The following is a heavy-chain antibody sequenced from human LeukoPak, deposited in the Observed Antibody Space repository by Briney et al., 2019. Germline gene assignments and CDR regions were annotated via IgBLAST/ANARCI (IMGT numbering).Heavy chain of an antibody. Sequence: KPSETLSLTCTVSGGSIRSSSYDWGWIRQPPGKGLEWIGSNYYSGSTFYNPSLKSRVTIFMDTSKNQFSLKLSSVTAADTAVFFCARNGGGGYIDYWGQGTLVTVSS. D-gene: IGHD3-22*01. CDR2: NYYSGST. V-gene: IGHV4-39*01. CDR1: GGSIRSSSYD. J-gene: IGHJ4*02. CDR3: ARNGGGGYIDY.